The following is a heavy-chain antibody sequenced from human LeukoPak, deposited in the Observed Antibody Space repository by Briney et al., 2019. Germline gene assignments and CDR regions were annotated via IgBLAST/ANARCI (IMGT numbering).Heavy chain of an antibody. V-gene: IGHV1-46*01. D-gene: IGHD2-2*01. CDR2: INPSGGST. J-gene: IGHJ4*02. CDR1: GYTFTTYY. Sequence: ASVKVSCKASGYTFTTYYMHWVRQAPGQGLEWMGIINPSGGSTGYAQNSQGRVTMTRDTSTSTVYMELSSLRSEDTAVYYCARDNVVVPANAMSSNDYWGQGTLVTVSS. CDR3: ARDNVVVPANAMSSNDY.